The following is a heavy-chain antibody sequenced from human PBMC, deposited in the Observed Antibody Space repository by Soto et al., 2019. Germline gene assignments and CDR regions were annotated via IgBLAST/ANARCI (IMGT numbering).Heavy chain of an antibody. J-gene: IGHJ4*02. V-gene: IGHV4-38-2*02. CDR3: AREKVGTTFFEN. CDR2: IYPSVSS. Sequence: KPSETLSLTCSVSGFAISRGYYWSWVRQLPGKGLEWIGSIYPSVSSYHNPSLATRLRLSIDTSKNQFTLNLTSVTAADTALYFCAREKVGTTFFENWGQGIQVTVSS. CDR1: GFAISRGYY. D-gene: IGHD1-1*01.